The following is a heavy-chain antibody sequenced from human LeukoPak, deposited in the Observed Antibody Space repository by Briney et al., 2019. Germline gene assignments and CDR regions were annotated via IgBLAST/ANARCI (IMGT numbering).Heavy chain of an antibody. D-gene: IGHD6-13*01. V-gene: IGHV7-4-1*02. CDR2: INTNTGNP. CDR1: GYTFTEFG. CDR3: ARDRWAPNY. Sequence: ASVKVYCKASGYTFTEFGMNWVRQAPGQGFEWMGWINTNTGNPTYAQGFTGRFVFSLDTSVSTAYLQISSLKAEDTAVYYCARDRWAPNYWGQGTLVTVSS. J-gene: IGHJ4*02.